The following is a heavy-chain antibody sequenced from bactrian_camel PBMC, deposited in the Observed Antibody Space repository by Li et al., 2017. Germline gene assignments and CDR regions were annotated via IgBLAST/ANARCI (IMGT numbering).Heavy chain of an antibody. J-gene: IGHJ4*01. D-gene: IGHD6*01. V-gene: IGHV3S25*01. CDR2: IHGGDGTT. CDR3: AYGGTGLEYSE. Sequence: QLVESGGGLVQPGGSLRLSCVGSGFTLQNYWMYWVRQAPGKGLEWQATIHGGDGTTYYADSVKGRFTISRDRPKKAVFLQMDSLKPEDTAVYYCAYGGTGLEYSEWGQGTQVTVS. CDR1: GFTLQNYW.